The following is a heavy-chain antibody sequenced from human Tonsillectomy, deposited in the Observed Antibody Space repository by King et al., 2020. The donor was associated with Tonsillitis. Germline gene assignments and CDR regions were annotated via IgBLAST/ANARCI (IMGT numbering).Heavy chain of an antibody. J-gene: IGHJ4*02. CDR2: ISYDGSNK. V-gene: IGHV3-30*03. CDR1: GFTFSSYG. D-gene: IGHD1-14*01. Sequence: VQLVESGGGVVQPGRSLRLSCAASGFTFSSYGMHWVRQAPGKGLEWVAVISYDGSNKYYADSVKGRFTISRDNSKNTLYLQMNSLRAEDTAVYYCARHNGLDGALDYWGQGTLVTVSS. CDR3: ARHNGLDGALDY.